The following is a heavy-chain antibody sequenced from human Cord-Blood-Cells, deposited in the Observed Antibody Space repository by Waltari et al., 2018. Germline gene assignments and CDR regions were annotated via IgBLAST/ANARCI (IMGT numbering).Heavy chain of an antibody. CDR2: ISSSSTI. D-gene: IGHD4-17*01. J-gene: IGHJ4*02. Sequence: EVQLVESGGGLVQPGGSLRLSCAASGFTFSSYSMNWVRQAPGKGLEWVSYISSSSTIYYADSVKGRFTISRDNAKNSLHLQMNSLRDEDTAVYYCARGRKGSTVTDYWGQGTLVTVSS. V-gene: IGHV3-48*02. CDR3: ARGRKGSTVTDY. CDR1: GFTFSSYS.